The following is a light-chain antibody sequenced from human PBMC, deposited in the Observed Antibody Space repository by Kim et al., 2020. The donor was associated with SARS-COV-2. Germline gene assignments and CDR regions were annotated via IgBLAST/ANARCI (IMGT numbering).Light chain of an antibody. CDR1: NSNIGSGD. CDR3: ATWDYSLSGFV. V-gene: IGLV1-44*01. Sequence: GQRVTISCFGSNSNIGSGDVNWYQQFPGTTPKILIYSDNQRPSWVPDRFSGSKSGTSASLAISGLQSEDEADYYCATWDYSLSGFVFGTGTKVTVL. J-gene: IGLJ1*01. CDR2: SDN.